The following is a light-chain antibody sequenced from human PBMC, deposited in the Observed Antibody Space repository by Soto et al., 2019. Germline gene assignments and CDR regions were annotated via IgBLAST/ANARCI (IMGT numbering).Light chain of an antibody. V-gene: IGKV1-27*01. CDR2: AAS. CDR1: QDIRNF. Sequence: DIQMTQSPASLSASVGDRVTITCRASQDIRNFVAWYQQKSGKAPKLLIYAASTLQSGVPSRFSGSGSGTDFPLTINSLQPEDVATYSCQKYSSVPVFGPGTKVEIK. J-gene: IGKJ3*01. CDR3: QKYSSVPV.